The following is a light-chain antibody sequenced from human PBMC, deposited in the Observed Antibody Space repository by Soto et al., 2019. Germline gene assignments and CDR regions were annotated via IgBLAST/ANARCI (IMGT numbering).Light chain of an antibody. Sequence: DIQLTQSPSTLSSSVGDRVIITCRADQSITRWLASFQQKPGKAPSLLIYDATTLQPGVPSSFSGSGSGTDFPLTNSSLPPDDFATYYWQQNNGYPQSFGQGTKVDIK. CDR3: QQNNGYPQS. V-gene: IGKV1-5*01. CDR2: DAT. CDR1: QSITRW. J-gene: IGKJ2*01.